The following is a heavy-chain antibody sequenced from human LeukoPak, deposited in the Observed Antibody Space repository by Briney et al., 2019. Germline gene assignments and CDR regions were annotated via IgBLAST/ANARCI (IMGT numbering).Heavy chain of an antibody. CDR2: IYHSGST. D-gene: IGHD6-19*01. Sequence: SQTLSLTCAVSGGSISRGGYFWSWIRQQPGKGLEWIWCIYHSGSTYYNPSLKSRVTIAVDRSKNQFSLKLSSVTAADTAVYYCARGPNYSSGWFVFDYWGQGTLVTVSS. V-gene: IGHV4-30-2*01. CDR3: ARGPNYSSGWFVFDY. J-gene: IGHJ4*02. CDR1: GGSISRGGYF.